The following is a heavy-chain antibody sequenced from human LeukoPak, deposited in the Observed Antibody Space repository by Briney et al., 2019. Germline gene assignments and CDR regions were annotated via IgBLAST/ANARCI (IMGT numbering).Heavy chain of an antibody. J-gene: IGHJ4*02. CDR3: AKDGAATQGGFDY. CDR2: ISYDGGNK. D-gene: IGHD6-25*01. CDR1: GFTFSSYG. V-gene: IGHV3-30*18. Sequence: GGSLRLSCAASGFTFSSYGMHWVRQAPGKGLEWVAVISYDGGNKYYADSVKGRFTISRDNSKNTLYLQMNSLRAEDTAVYYCAKDGAATQGGFDYWGQGTLVTVSS.